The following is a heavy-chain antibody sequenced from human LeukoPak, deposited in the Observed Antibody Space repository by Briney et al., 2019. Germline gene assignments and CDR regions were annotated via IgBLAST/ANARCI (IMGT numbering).Heavy chain of an antibody. J-gene: IGHJ4*02. V-gene: IGHV5-51*01. CDR3: ARLLNYDDLDY. D-gene: IGHD3-22*01. CDR1: GSRFTTFW. Sequence: GGSLQISSQGSGSRFTTFWIDWVRQMPGKGLEGMGIIYPGDSDARYSPSFQGQVTNSADNSISTAYLQWSSLKASDTAMYYCARLLNYDDLDYWGQGTLVTVSS. CDR2: IYPGDSDA.